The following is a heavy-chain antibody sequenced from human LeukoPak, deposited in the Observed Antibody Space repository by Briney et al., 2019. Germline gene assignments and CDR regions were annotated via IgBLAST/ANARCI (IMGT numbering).Heavy chain of an antibody. J-gene: IGHJ4*02. Sequence: EGSLRLSCVASGFPSSNYYMSWIRQAPGKGLEWISYISTSASTIYYADSVKGRFTISRDNAKNSLYLQMNSLRAEDTAVYYCARGYGDYEVTDYWGQGTLVTVSS. V-gene: IGHV3-11*01. CDR1: GFPSSNYY. CDR2: ISTSASTI. D-gene: IGHD4-17*01. CDR3: ARGYGDYEVTDY.